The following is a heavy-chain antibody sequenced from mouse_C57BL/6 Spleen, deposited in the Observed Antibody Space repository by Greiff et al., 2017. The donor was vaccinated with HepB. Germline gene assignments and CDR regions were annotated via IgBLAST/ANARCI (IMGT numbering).Heavy chain of an antibody. CDR3: ARRTRVVAADY. D-gene: IGHD1-1*01. J-gene: IGHJ2*01. Sequence: QVQLQQSGAELVRPGTSVKVSCKASGYAFTNYLIEWVKQRPGQGLEWIGVINPGSGGTNYNEKFKGKATLTADKSSSTAYMQLSSLTSEDSAVYVCARRTRVVAADYWGQGTTLTVSS. CDR1: GYAFTNYL. V-gene: IGHV1-54*01. CDR2: INPGSGGT.